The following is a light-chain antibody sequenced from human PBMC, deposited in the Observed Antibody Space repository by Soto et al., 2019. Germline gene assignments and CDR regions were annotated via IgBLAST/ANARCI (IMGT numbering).Light chain of an antibody. CDR3: QTWGAGFHVV. J-gene: IGLJ2*01. CDR1: SGHSSYD. CDR2: LNSDGSH. V-gene: IGLV4-69*01. Sequence: QSVLTQSPSASASLGASVKLTCTLSSGHSSYDIAWHQQQPEKGPRYLMKLNSDGSHSKGDGIPDRFSGSSSGAERYLTISSLQSEDEADYYCQTWGAGFHVVFGGGTKLTVL.